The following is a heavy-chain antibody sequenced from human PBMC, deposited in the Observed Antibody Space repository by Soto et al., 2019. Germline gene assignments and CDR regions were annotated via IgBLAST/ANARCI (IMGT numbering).Heavy chain of an antibody. V-gene: IGHV3-23*01. Sequence: GGSLRLSCAASGFTFSSYGMTWVRQAPGKGLKWVSFSSATGAGTYYADSVKGRFTISRDNSKNTLYLQMTSLRADDTAVYYCAKDRRAGGNYGFYSDFWGQGALVTVSS. J-gene: IGHJ4*02. CDR3: AKDRRAGGNYGFYSDF. CDR2: SSATGAGT. D-gene: IGHD1-7*01. CDR1: GFTFSSYG.